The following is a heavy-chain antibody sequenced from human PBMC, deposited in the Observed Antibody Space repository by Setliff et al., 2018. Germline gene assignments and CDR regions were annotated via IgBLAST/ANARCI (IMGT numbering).Heavy chain of an antibody. CDR2: VSFFGSA. D-gene: IGHD2-8*01. CDR3: ARDPGVHSGTWCLDS. V-gene: IGHV4-39*07. J-gene: IGHJ4*02. CDR1: GVSFSSTTFY. Sequence: PSETLSLTCNVSGVSFSSTTFYWAWIRQSPGKGLEWIGGVSFFGSAYYNPSLQSRGAISLDTSRNQFSLELSSVTAADTAVYYCARDPGVHSGTWCLDSWGQGTQVTVSS.